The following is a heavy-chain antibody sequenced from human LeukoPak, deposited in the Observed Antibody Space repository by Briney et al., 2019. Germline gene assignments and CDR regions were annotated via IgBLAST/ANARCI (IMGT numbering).Heavy chain of an antibody. CDR1: GGSISNYY. CDR2: FYSSGSY. D-gene: IGHD6-13*01. CDR3: ARLFPATGTPYYYIMDV. V-gene: IGHV4-4*07. J-gene: IGHJ6*02. Sequence: ETRSLTCTVSGGSISNYYWSWIRQPAGKGLEWIGRFYSSGSYNYNPSLKSRVTMSVDTSKNQFSLRLSSVTAADTAVYYCARLFPATGTPYYYIMDVWGQGTTVTVSS.